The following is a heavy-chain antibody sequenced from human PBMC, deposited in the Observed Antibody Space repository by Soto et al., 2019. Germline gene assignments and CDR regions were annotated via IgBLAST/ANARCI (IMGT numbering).Heavy chain of an antibody. CDR3: ARDRYPFDY. D-gene: IGHD1-26*01. Sequence: GGSLRLSCAASGFTFSSYWMHWVRQAPGKGLEWVSRMNMDGNRISYVDSVKGRFTISRDNSKNTLYLQMNSLRAEDTAVYYCARDRYPFDYWGQGTLVTVSS. CDR2: MNMDGNRI. V-gene: IGHV3-74*01. CDR1: GFTFSSYW. J-gene: IGHJ4*02.